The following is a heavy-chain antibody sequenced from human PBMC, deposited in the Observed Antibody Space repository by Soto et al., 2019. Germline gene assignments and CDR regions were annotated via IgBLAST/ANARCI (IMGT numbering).Heavy chain of an antibody. D-gene: IGHD3-10*01. J-gene: IGHJ4*02. CDR3: VGGQYYFAY. V-gene: IGHV3-30*03. Sequence: QVQLVESGGGEVQPGRSLRLSCAASGFPFSSYGMHWVREAPGKGLEWVAVISYDGSNKYYADSVKGRFTISRDNSASTMYLQMNSMRPEDTALYYCVGGQYYFAYRGQGTLVTVSP. CDR2: ISYDGSNK. CDR1: GFPFSSYG.